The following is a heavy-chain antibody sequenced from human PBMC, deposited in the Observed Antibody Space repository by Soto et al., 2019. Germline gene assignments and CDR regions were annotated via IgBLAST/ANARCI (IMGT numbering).Heavy chain of an antibody. V-gene: IGHV3-11*01. CDR3: VTERQWFFDY. J-gene: IGHJ4*02. CDR1: GFSFSDRY. D-gene: IGHD3-22*01. Sequence: QVQLVESGGNLVKPGGSLRLSCAASGFSFSDRYMSWIRQAPGKGLEWVSYIRPDGTNIHYADSVRGRFTISRDNAKNSLYLQMSSLRAEDTAVYFCVTERQWFFDYWGQGVLVTVSS. CDR2: IRPDGTNI.